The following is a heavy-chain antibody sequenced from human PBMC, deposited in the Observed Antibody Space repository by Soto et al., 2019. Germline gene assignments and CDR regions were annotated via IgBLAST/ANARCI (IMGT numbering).Heavy chain of an antibody. CDR2: ITDSSDTV. CDR1: GFSFSNYN. J-gene: IGHJ4*02. Sequence: EVQLVESGGGLVQPGGSLRLSCVASGFSFSNYNMNWVRQAPGKGLEWVSYITDSSDTVHYADSVRGRFTISRDNAESSLYLQMNSLRFEDTAVYYCAKDDFTDRGDDYFDYWGPGTLVTVSS. V-gene: IGHV3-48*01. D-gene: IGHD2-21*02. CDR3: AKDDFTDRGDDYFDY.